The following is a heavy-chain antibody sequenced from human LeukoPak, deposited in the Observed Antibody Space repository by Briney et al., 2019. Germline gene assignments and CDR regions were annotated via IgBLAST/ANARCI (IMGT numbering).Heavy chain of an antibody. V-gene: IGHV3-30-3*01. D-gene: IGHD3-16*01. CDR1: GFTFSSYA. CDR3: AREGLLTSPNNAFDV. Sequence: QPGGSLRLSCAASGFTFSSYAMHWVRQAPGKGLEWVAAISYDGSNKYYADSVKGRFTISRDNSKNTLYLQMNSLRAEDTAVYYCAREGLLTSPNNAFDVWGQGTMVTVSS. J-gene: IGHJ3*01. CDR2: ISYDGSNK.